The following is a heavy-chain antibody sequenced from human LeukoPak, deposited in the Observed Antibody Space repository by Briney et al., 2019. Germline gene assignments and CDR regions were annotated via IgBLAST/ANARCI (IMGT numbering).Heavy chain of an antibody. J-gene: IGHJ4*02. Sequence: ASVKVSCKASGYTFTSYAMHWVRQAPGQRLEWMGWINAGNGNTKYSQNFQGRVTITRDTSARTAYMEMSSLRSEDTAVYYCARGRSRWLPFLTVYWGQGTLLTLSS. CDR3: ARGRSRWLPFLTVY. D-gene: IGHD5-24*01. V-gene: IGHV1-3*01. CDR2: INAGNGNT. CDR1: GYTFTSYA.